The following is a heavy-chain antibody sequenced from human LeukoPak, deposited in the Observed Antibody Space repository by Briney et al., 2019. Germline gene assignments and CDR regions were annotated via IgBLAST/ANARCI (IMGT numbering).Heavy chain of an antibody. J-gene: IGHJ3*02. D-gene: IGHD2-2*01. CDR1: GFTFSSYG. V-gene: IGHV3-30*02. CDR2: IRYDGSNK. Sequence: GGSLRLSCAASGFTFSSYGMHWVRQAPGKGLEWVAFIRYDGSNKYYADSVKGRFTISRDNSKNTLYLQMNSLRAEDTAVYYCAKDSLSIVVVPAAIPDAFDIWGQGTMVTVSS. CDR3: AKDSLSIVVVPAAIPDAFDI.